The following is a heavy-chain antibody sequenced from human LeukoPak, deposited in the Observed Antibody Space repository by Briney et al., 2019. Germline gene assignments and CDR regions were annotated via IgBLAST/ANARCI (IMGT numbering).Heavy chain of an antibody. D-gene: IGHD4-17*01. CDR1: GFTFNSYS. CDR3: ARTRTTVTYYFDY. Sequence: GGSLRLSCAASGFTFNSYSMNWVRQAPGKGLEWVSSISGSNSYIYYADSMKGRFTISRDNAKNSLYLQMNSLRAEDTAVYYCARTRTTVTYYFDYWGQGTLVTVSS. J-gene: IGHJ4*02. V-gene: IGHV3-21*01. CDR2: ISGSNSYI.